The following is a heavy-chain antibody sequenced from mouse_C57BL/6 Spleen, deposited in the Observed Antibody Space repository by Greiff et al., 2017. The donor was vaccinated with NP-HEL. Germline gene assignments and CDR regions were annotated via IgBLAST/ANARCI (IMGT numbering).Heavy chain of an antibody. CDR1: GYTFTSYW. Sequence: VQLQQSGAELAKPGASVKLSCKASGYTFTSYWMHWVKQRPGQGLEWIGNINPSSGYTKYTQKFKDQATLTADKSSSTAYMQLGSLTYEDSATYYCARWGGYASDYWGQGTTLTVSA. D-gene: IGHD2-2*01. V-gene: IGHV1-7*01. CDR3: ARWGGYASDY. CDR2: INPSSGYT. J-gene: IGHJ2*01.